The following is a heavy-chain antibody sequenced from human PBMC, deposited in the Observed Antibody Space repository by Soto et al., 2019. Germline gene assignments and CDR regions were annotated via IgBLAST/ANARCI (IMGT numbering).Heavy chain of an antibody. V-gene: IGHV4-59*01. CDR2: IYYSGST. Sequence: QVQLQESGPGLVKPSETLSLTCTVSGGSISSNYWSWIRQPPGKGLEWIGYIYYSGSTNYNPSLKSRVTISVDTSKNQFSLKLSSVTAADTAVYYCARLHGGSSGWDNWFDPWGQGTLVTVSS. D-gene: IGHD6-25*01. CDR3: ARLHGGSSGWDNWFDP. J-gene: IGHJ5*02. CDR1: GGSISSNY.